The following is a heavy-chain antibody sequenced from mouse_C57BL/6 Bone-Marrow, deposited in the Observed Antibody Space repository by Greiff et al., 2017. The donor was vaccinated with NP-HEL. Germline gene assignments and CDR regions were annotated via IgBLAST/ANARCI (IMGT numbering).Heavy chain of an antibody. CDR2: IYPSSGNT. CDR1: GYTFTSYG. V-gene: IGHV1-81*01. D-gene: IGHD2-4*01. Sequence: VQLQQSGPELARPGASVKLSCKASGYTFTSYGISWVKQSTGQGLEWIGEIYPSSGNTYYNEKFKGKATLTADKSSSTAYMELRSLTSEAADGDFCARRSGIYYDFWFAYWGKGTLVTVAA. J-gene: IGHJ3*01. CDR3: ARRSGIYYDFWFAY.